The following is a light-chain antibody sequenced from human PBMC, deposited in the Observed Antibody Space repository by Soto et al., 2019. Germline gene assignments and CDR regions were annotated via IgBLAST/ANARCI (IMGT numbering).Light chain of an antibody. CDR2: GAF. Sequence: EIVMTQSPATLSVSPGETATLSCRASQSVSYNLAWYQQKPGQGPRLVIYGAFSRATGIPAGFSGSGSGTEFTLTISSLQSEDFAVYYCQQYKNWPPLTFGGGTKVEIK. CDR3: QQYKNWPPLT. CDR1: QSVSYN. V-gene: IGKV3-15*01. J-gene: IGKJ4*01.